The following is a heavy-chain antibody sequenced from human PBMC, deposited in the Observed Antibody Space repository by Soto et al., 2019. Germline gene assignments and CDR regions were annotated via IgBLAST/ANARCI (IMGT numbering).Heavy chain of an antibody. CDR3: AKDNNPRARRVYGMDV. Sequence: GGSLRLSCAASGFTFSSYGMHWVRQAPGKGLEWVAVISYDGSNKYYAESVKGRFTISRDNSKNTLYLQMNSLRAEDTAVYYCAKDNNPRARRVYGMDVWGQGTTVTVSS. J-gene: IGHJ6*02. CDR2: ISYDGSNK. CDR1: GFTFSSYG. V-gene: IGHV3-30*18. D-gene: IGHD6-6*01.